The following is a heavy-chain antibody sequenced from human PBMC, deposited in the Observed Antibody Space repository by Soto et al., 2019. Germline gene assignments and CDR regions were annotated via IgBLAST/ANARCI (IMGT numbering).Heavy chain of an antibody. D-gene: IGHD3-3*01. CDR1: GYTFTGYY. Sequence: ASVKVSCKASGYTFTGYYMHWVRQAPGQGLEWMGWINPNSGGTNYAQKFQGWVTMTRDTSISTAYMELSRLRSDDTAVYYCARESRSYNYDFWSGSNRSGFDPWGQGTLGTVSS. V-gene: IGHV1-2*04. CDR3: ARESRSYNYDFWSGSNRSGFDP. J-gene: IGHJ5*02. CDR2: INPNSGGT.